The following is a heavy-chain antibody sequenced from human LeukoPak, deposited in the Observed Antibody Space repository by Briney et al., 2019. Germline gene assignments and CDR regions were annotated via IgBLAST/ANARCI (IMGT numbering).Heavy chain of an antibody. CDR1: GFIFSSSW. J-gene: IGHJ3*02. V-gene: IGHV3-74*01. Sequence: PGGSLRLSCAASGFIFSSSWMHWVRQVPGKGLVWVSRIKSDGSISYHADSAKGRFTISRDNAKNTLFLQMNSLRAEDTAVYYCVRGDSAFDIWGQGTMVTVSS. D-gene: IGHD5-24*01. CDR3: VRGDSAFDI. CDR2: IKSDGSIS.